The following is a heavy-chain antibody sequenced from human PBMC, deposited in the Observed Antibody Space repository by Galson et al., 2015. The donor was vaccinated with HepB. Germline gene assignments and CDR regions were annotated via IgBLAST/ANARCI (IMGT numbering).Heavy chain of an antibody. J-gene: IGHJ4*02. CDR1: GYTFTSYG. Sequence: SVKVSCKASGYTFTSYGISWVRQAPGQGLEWMGWISAYNGNTNYAQKLQGRVTMTTGTSTSTAYMELRSLRSDDTAVYYCARDLYSNTLYGDYVVDYWGQGTLVTVSS. D-gene: IGHD4-17*01. CDR2: ISAYNGNT. V-gene: IGHV1-18*01. CDR3: ARDLYSNTLYGDYVVDY.